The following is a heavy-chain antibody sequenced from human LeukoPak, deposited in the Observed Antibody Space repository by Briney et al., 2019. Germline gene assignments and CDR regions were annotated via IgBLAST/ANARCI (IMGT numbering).Heavy chain of an antibody. CDR1: GGSISSYY. Sequence: SETLSLTCTVSGGSISSYYWSWIRQPPGKGLEWIGYIYYSGSINYNPSLKSRVTISVDTSKNQFSLKLSSVTAADTAVYYCARGRLQLWLPEDAFDIWGQGTMVTVSS. V-gene: IGHV4-59*01. J-gene: IGHJ3*02. CDR3: ARGRLQLWLPEDAFDI. CDR2: IYYSGSI. D-gene: IGHD5-18*01.